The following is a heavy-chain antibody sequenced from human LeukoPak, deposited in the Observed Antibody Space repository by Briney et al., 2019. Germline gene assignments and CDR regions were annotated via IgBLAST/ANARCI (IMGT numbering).Heavy chain of an antibody. CDR3: ARGLWFGELGYYYYYMDV. D-gene: IGHD3-10*01. Sequence: ASVKVSCKASGYTFTGYYMHWVRQATGQGLEWMGWINPNSGGTNYAQKFQGRVTMTRDTSISTAYMELSRLRSDDTAVYYFARGLWFGELGYYYYYMDVWGKGTTVTISS. V-gene: IGHV1-2*02. CDR2: INPNSGGT. CDR1: GYTFTGYY. J-gene: IGHJ6*03.